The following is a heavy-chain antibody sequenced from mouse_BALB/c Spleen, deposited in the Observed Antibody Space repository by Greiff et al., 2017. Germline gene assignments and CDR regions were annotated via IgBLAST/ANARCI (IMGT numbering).Heavy chain of an antibody. J-gene: IGHJ3*01. CDR1: GFTFSSYA. D-gene: IGHD1-1*01. CDR3: ARDGTTPFAY. CDR2: ISSGGSYT. V-gene: IGHV5-9-4*01. Sequence: EVKLMESGGGLVKPGGSLKLSCAASGFTFSSYAMSWVRQSPEKRLEWVAEISSGGSYTYYPDTVTGRFTISRDNAKNTLYLEMSSLRSEDTAMYYCARDGTTPFAYWGQGTLVTVSA.